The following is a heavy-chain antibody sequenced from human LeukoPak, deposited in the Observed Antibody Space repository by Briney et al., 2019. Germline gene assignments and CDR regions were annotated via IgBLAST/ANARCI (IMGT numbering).Heavy chain of an antibody. V-gene: IGHV3-9*01. CDR1: GFTFDDYA. Sequence: AGGSLRLSCAASGFTFDDYAMHWVRQAPGKGLEWVSGISWNSGSIGYADSVKGRFTISRGNAKNSLYLQMNSLRAEDTALYYRATLAVVAPAALGKTFDYWGQGTLVTVSS. D-gene: IGHD2-2*01. CDR2: ISWNSGSI. J-gene: IGHJ4*02. CDR3: ATLAVVAPAALGKTFDY.